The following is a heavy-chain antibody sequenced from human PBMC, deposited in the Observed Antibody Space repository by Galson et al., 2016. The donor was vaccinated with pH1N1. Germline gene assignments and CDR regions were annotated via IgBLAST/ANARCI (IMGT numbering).Heavy chain of an antibody. CDR1: GFSLSTSGMC. D-gene: IGHD3-16*01. Sequence: PALVKPTQTLTLTCTFSGFSLSTSGMCVSWIRQPPGKALEWLALLDWDDDQYYSTSLKTRLTISKDTSKNQVVLTMTNMDPFDTATYYCARISFGEFGYYFDYWGQGTLVTVSS. CDR3: ARISFGEFGYYFDY. V-gene: IGHV2-70*01. J-gene: IGHJ4*02. CDR2: LDWDDDQ.